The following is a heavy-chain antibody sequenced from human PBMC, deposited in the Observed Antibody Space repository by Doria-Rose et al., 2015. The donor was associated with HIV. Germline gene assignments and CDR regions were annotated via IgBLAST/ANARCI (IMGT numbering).Heavy chain of an antibody. CDR1: GVSLSSPGMG. Sequence: QESGPALVKPTETLTLTCTVSGVSLSSPGMGVSWIRQPPGKALEWLANILSDDERSYKTSLKSRPTISRGTSKSQVVLTMTDMDPVDTATYYCARIKSSRWYHKYYFDFWGQGTLVIVSA. V-gene: IGHV2-26*01. D-gene: IGHD6-13*01. J-gene: IGHJ4*02. CDR3: ARIKSSRWYHKYYFDF. CDR2: ILSDDER.